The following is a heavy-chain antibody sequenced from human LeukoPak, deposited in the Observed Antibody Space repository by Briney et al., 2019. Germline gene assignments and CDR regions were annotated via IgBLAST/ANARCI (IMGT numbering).Heavy chain of an antibody. CDR1: GYTFTSYG. J-gene: IGHJ4*02. D-gene: IGHD6-13*01. Sequence: GASVKVSCKASGYTFTSYGITWVRQAPGQGLEWMGWINANNGNTNYAQNLQGRVTMTRDTSTSAAYMNLRSLRSDDTAVYYCARGPIAAAGDYWGQGTLVTVSS. CDR3: ARGPIAAAGDY. V-gene: IGHV1-18*01. CDR2: INANNGNT.